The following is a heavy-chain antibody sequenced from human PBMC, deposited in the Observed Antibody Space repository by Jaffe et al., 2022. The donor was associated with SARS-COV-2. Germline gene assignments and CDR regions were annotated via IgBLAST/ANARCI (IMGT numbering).Heavy chain of an antibody. Sequence: EVKLVESGGGLVQPGGSLKLSCAASGFTFSNHAMSWVRQAPGKGLEWVSGISGIGGSTYYADSVKGRFTISRDNSKNALYLQMNSLRAEDTAIYYCAKAIYSGYLRDHFDYWGQGTLVTVSS. CDR1: GFTFSNHA. D-gene: IGHD5-12*01. CDR3: AKAIYSGYLRDHFDY. J-gene: IGHJ4*02. CDR2: ISGIGGST. V-gene: IGHV3-23*04.